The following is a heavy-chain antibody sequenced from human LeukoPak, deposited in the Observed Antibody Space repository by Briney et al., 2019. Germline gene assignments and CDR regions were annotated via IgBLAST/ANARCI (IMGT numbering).Heavy chain of an antibody. CDR1: GVSISSGSNY. D-gene: IGHD3-10*01. CDR2: IYSSGST. CDR3: ARDSGTTGEVKFDP. V-gene: IGHV4-39*07. J-gene: IGHJ5*02. Sequence: SETLSLTCRVSGVSISSGSNYWGWIRQPPGKTLEWIGSIYSSGSTHYNSSLKSRVIILIDTAKNHFSLSLRSVTAADTAVYYCARDSGTTGEVKFDPWGQGTLVTVSS.